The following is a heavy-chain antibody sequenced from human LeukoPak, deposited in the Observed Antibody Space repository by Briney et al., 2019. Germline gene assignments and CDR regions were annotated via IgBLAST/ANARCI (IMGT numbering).Heavy chain of an antibody. J-gene: IGHJ4*02. V-gene: IGHV3-74*01. CDR3: ARDWDSSGYQYYFDY. D-gene: IGHD3-22*01. Sequence: GGSLRLSCAASGFTFSSYWMHWVRQAPGKGLVWVSRINSDGSSTYYADSVKGRFTISRDNAKNTLYLQMNSLRAEDTAVYYCARDWDSSGYQYYFDYWGQGTLVTVSS. CDR1: GFTFSSYW. CDR2: INSDGSST.